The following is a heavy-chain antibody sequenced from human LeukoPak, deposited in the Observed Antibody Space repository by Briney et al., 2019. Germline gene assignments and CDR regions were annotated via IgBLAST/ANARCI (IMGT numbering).Heavy chain of an antibody. Sequence: NPSETLSLTCTVSGGSISSGGYYWSWIRQHPGKGLEWNGYIYYSGSTYYNPSLKSRVTISVDTSKNQFSLKLSSVTAADTAVYYCARESQASHAVGYWGQGTLVTVSS. V-gene: IGHV4-31*03. CDR1: GGSISSGGYY. CDR3: ARESQASHAVGY. CDR2: IYYSGST. J-gene: IGHJ4*02.